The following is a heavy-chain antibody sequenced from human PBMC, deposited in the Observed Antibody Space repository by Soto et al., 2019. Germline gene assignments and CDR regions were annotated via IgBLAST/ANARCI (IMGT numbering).Heavy chain of an antibody. CDR2: IYYSGST. CDR3: ARARMVRGIIYYYGMDV. D-gene: IGHD3-10*01. Sequence: SETLSLTCTVSGGSISGSTYYWAWIRQPPGKGLEWIGYIYYSGSTNYNPSLKSRVTISVDTSKNQFSLKLNSVTAADTAVYYCARARMVRGIIYYYGMDVWDQGTTVTVSS. CDR1: GGSISGSTYY. J-gene: IGHJ6*02. V-gene: IGHV4-61*05.